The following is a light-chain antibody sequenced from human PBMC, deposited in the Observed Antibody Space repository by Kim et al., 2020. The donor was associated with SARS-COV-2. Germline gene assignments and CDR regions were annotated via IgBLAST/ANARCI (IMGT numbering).Light chain of an antibody. CDR2: EVN. CDR3: CSYAGATTPLV. V-gene: IGLV2-23*02. CDR1: SSDVGSYDL. J-gene: IGLJ2*01. Sequence: HSRTISCTGTSSDVGSYDLVSWYQQHPGKAPKLLIYEVNKRPSGVSDRFSGSKSGNTASLTISGLQTEDGADYYCCSYAGATTPLVFGGGTKLTVL.